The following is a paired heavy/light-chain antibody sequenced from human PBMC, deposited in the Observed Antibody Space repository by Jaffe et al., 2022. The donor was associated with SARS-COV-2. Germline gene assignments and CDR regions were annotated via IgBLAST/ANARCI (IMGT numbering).Heavy chain of an antibody. J-gene: IGHJ4*02. V-gene: IGHV3-48*02. CDR1: GFTFSLYS. CDR2: ISSGSRTI. D-gene: IGHD3-22*01. Sequence: EVQLVESGGGLVQPGGSLRLSCAASGFTFSLYSMSWVRQAPGKGLEWVSYISSGSRTIYHADSMKGRVTISRDNAKNSLYLQVNSLRDEDTAVYYCVRDEGPGYQDSRWHYFDYWGQGTLVTVSS. CDR3: VRDEGPGYQDSRWHYFDY.
Light chain of an antibody. CDR3: QQYNSYSRT. CDR2: RAS. J-gene: IGKJ1*01. V-gene: IGKV1-5*03. Sequence: DIQMTQSPSTLSASVGDRVTITCRASQSISSWLAWYQQKPGKAPKLLIYRASSLESGVPSRFSGSGSGTEFTLTISSLQPDDFATYYCQQYNSYSRTFGQGTKVEIK. CDR1: QSISSW.